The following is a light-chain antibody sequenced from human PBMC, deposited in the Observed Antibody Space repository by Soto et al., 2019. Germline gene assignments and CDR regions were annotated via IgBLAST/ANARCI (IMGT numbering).Light chain of an antibody. Sequence: EIVLTQSPGTLSLSPGERATLSCRASQSLSSSQLAWYQQKPGQAPRLLIHDASSRATGISDRFTGSGSGTDFTLTITTLEPEDFAVYFCQQYVTAPRTFGQGTKVDIK. J-gene: IGKJ1*01. CDR3: QQYVTAPRT. V-gene: IGKV3-20*01. CDR1: QSLSSSQ. CDR2: DAS.